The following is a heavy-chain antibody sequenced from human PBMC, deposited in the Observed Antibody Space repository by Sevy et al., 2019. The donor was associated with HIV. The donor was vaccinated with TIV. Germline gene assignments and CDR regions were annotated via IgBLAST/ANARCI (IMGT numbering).Heavy chain of an antibody. D-gene: IGHD2-15*01. CDR2: ISGSGGST. CDR3: AKEGYCSGGSCYEHYYYYYMDV. Sequence: GGSLRLSCAASGFTFSSYAMSWVRQAPGKGLEWVSAISGSGGSTYYADSVKGRFTISRDNSKNTLYLQMNSLRAEDTAVYYCAKEGYCSGGSCYEHYYYYYMDVWGKGTTVTVSS. CDR1: GFTFSSYA. J-gene: IGHJ6*03. V-gene: IGHV3-23*01.